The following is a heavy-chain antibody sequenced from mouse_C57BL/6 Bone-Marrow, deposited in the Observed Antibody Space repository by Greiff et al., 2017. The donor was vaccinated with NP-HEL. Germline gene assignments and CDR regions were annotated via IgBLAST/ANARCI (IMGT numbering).Heavy chain of an antibody. CDR3: APTAYGKGAMDY. J-gene: IGHJ4*01. CDR1: GYSFTDYN. Sequence: VQLQQSGPELVKPGASVKISCKASGYSFTDYNMNWVKQSTGKSLEWIGVINPNYGTTSYNQKFKGKATLTVDPSSSTAYMQLNSLTSEDSAVYYCAPTAYGKGAMDYWGQGTSVTVSS. V-gene: IGHV1-39*01. CDR2: INPNYGTT. D-gene: IGHD2-1*01.